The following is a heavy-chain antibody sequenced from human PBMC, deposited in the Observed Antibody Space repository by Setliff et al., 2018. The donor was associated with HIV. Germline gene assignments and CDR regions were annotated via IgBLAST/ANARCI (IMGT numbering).Heavy chain of an antibody. CDR3: ARVDDFWSGPNTAGYMDV. D-gene: IGHD3-3*01. CDR1: GYTFSGYY. CDR2: INPNSAGT. V-gene: IGHV1-2*02. Sequence: ASVKVSCKASGYTFSGYYMYWVRQAPGQGLEWMGWINPNSAGTNYAQKFQGRVTMTRDTSISTAYMELSGLRSDDTAVYYCARVDDFWSGPNTAGYMDVWGKGTTVTVSS. J-gene: IGHJ6*03.